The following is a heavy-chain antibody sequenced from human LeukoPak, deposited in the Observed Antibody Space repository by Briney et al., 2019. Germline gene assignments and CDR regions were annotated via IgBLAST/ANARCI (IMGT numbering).Heavy chain of an antibody. CDR3: ARNNGGI. V-gene: IGHV4-59*01. CDR1: GGSISSYY. Sequence: SETLSLTCTVSGGSISSYYWSWIRQPPGKGLEWIGYIYYSGSTNYNPSLKSRVTVALDTSKNQFSLKLSSVTAADTAMYYCARNNGGIWGRGTMVTVSS. CDR2: IYYSGST. D-gene: IGHD4-23*01. J-gene: IGHJ3*02.